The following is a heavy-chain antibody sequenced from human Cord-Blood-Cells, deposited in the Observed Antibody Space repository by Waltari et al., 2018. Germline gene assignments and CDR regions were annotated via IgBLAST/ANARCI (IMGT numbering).Heavy chain of an antibody. J-gene: IGHJ4*02. CDR2: IRSSSSTI. CDR3: ARDLNLQYFDY. CDR1: GFTSSSHS. Sequence: EVQLVESGGGLVQPGGSLRLPCAASGFTSSSHSMTWLRQAPGKGLEWVSYIRSSSSTIYYADSVKGRFTISRDNAKNSLYLQMNSLRAEDTAVYYCARDLNLQYFDYWGQGTLVTVSS. V-gene: IGHV3-48*01. D-gene: IGHD4-4*01.